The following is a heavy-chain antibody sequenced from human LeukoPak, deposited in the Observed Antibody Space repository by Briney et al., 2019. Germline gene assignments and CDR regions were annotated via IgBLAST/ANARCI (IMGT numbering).Heavy chain of an antibody. J-gene: IGHJ6*03. CDR1: GFTFSSYA. CDR3: ANPFSTPRSNYYIDV. CDR2: TSGSGGST. Sequence: GGSLRLSCAASGFTFSSYAMSWVRQAPGKRLEWVSATSGSGGSTYYADSVKGRFTISRDNSKSTLYLQMNSLRAEDTAVYYCANPFSTPRSNYYIDVWGKGTTVTVSS. D-gene: IGHD2-2*01. V-gene: IGHV3-23*01.